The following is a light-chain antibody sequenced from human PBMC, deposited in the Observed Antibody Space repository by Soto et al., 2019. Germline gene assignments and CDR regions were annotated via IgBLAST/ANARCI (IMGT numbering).Light chain of an antibody. J-gene: IGLJ3*02. Sequence: QSALTQPASVSGSPGQSINISCSGTSSDIGGYNFVSWYQQHPGKAPKLIIYDVTNRPSGISHRFSGSKSGNTASLTISGLQVDDEADYYCSSYRSSATLPVFGGGTKLTVL. CDR1: SSDIGGYNF. V-gene: IGLV2-14*03. CDR2: DVT. CDR3: SSYRSSATLPV.